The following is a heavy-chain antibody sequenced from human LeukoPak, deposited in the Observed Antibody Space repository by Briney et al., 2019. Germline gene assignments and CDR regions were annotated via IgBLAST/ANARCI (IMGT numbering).Heavy chain of an antibody. J-gene: IGHJ3*02. CDR2: INPYNGNT. D-gene: IGHD2-15*01. Sequence: ASVKVSCKASGYTFTSYGISWVRQAPGQGLEWMGWINPYNGNTNYAPKLQGRVTMTTDTSTSTAYMELRGLRSDDTAVYYCAGGKNCRVAGADGFFDSWGKGKMVTASS. CDR3: AGGKNCRVAGADGFFDS. V-gene: IGHV1-18*01. CDR1: GYTFTSYG.